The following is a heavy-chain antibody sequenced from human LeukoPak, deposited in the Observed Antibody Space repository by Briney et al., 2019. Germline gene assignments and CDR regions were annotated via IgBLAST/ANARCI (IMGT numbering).Heavy chain of an antibody. CDR1: GFTFSNYW. Sequence: GGSLRLSCAASGFTFSNYWMHWVRQAPGKGLVWVSRINSDGISTTYADSVKGLFTISRDNAKNTLYLQMNSLRAEDTAVYYCARGGGRHVEYWGQGNLVTVSS. CDR2: INSDGIST. CDR3: ARGGGRHVEY. D-gene: IGHD2/OR15-2a*01. J-gene: IGHJ4*02. V-gene: IGHV3-74*01.